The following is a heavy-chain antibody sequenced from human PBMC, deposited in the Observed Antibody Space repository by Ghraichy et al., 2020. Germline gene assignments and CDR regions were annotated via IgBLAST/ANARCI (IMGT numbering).Heavy chain of an antibody. D-gene: IGHD2-15*01. Sequence: GGSLRLSCAASGFSFNNYAMNWVRQAPGKGLEWVGVISYDGVNKYYADSVKGRFTTSRDNSKNTLYLQLNSLRIEDAAVYYCTRGEAGRCGGGVCFSAYWGQGALVTVSS. CDR2: ISYDGVNK. J-gene: IGHJ4*02. CDR1: GFSFNNYA. CDR3: TRGEAGRCGGGVCFSAY. V-gene: IGHV3-30-3*01.